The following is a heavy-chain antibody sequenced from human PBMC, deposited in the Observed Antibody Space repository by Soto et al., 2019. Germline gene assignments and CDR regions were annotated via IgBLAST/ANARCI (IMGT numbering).Heavy chain of an antibody. CDR2: IYYSGST. CDR3: ARRYGANFDY. Sequence: SETLSLTCTVSGGSISSYYWSWIRQPTGKGLEWIGYIYYSGSTNYNPSLKSRVTISVDTSKNQFSLKLSSVTAADTAVYYCARRYGANFDYWGQGTLVTVSS. J-gene: IGHJ4*02. D-gene: IGHD4-17*01. CDR1: GGSISSYY. V-gene: IGHV4-59*08.